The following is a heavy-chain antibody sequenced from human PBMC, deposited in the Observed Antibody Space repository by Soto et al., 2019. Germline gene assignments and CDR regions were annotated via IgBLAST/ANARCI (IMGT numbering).Heavy chain of an antibody. Sequence: QITLKESGPTLVKPTQTLTLTCTFSGFSLSTSGVGVGWIRQPPGKALEWLALIYWDDDKRYSPSLKSRLTTXKXTXXNQVVLTMTNMDPVDTATYYCAHRVRVGATYYFDYWGQGTLVTVSS. CDR1: GFSLSTSGVG. J-gene: IGHJ4*02. D-gene: IGHD1-26*01. CDR3: AHRVRVGATYYFDY. CDR2: IYWDDDK. V-gene: IGHV2-5*02.